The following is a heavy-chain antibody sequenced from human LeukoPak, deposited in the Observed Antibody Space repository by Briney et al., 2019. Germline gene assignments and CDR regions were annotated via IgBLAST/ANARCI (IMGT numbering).Heavy chain of an antibody. Sequence: PGGSLRLSCAASGFTFSNYAMSWVRQAPGKGLEWVSGISGSGGSTYYADSVKGRFTISRDNSKNTLYLQMNSLRAEDTAVYYCAKYGRYSTSLNFDYWGQGTLVTVSS. V-gene: IGHV3-23*01. D-gene: IGHD2-2*01. CDR1: GFTFSNYA. J-gene: IGHJ4*02. CDR2: ISGSGGST. CDR3: AKYGRYSTSLNFDY.